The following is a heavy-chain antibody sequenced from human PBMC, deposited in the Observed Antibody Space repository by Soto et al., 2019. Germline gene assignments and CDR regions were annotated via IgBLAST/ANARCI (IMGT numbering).Heavy chain of an antibody. J-gene: IGHJ4*02. D-gene: IGHD3-22*01. CDR1: GLRFSTYW. Sequence: EGQLLGSGGGLVQPGGSLRLSCVASGLRFSTYWMNWVRQPPGMGLEWVANIDPDGRVGTYVDSVRGRFTISRDNAKNSVYLQMNNLRADDTAVYYCAKIGYNDWDFDYWGQGTLVTVSS. V-gene: IGHV3-7*01. CDR2: IDPDGRVG. CDR3: AKIGYNDWDFDY.